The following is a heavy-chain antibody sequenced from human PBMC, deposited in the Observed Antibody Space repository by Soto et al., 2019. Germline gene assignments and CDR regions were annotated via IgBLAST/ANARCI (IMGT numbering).Heavy chain of an antibody. Sequence: LXLFCAASVFTFSSYAMHWVRQAPCKGLEWVAVISYDGSNKYYADSVKGRFTISRDNSKNTLYLQMNSLRAEDTAVYYCARSGYDLTHYYYYGMDVWGQGTTVTVSS. D-gene: IGHD5-12*01. CDR3: ARSGYDLTHYYYYGMDV. V-gene: IGHV3-30-3*01. CDR2: ISYDGSNK. CDR1: VFTFSSYA. J-gene: IGHJ6*02.